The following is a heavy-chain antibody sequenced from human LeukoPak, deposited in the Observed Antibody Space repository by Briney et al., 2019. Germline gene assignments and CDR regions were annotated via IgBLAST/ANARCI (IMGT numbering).Heavy chain of an antibody. CDR3: ARQGCSGGSCYTQIDY. CDR2: IYYSGST. D-gene: IGHD2-15*01. Sequence: SETLSLTCTVSGGSFSSYYWSWIRQPPGKGLEWIGYIYYSGSTNYNPSLKSRVTISVDTSKNQFSLKLSSVTAADTAVYYCARQGCSGGSCYTQIDYWGQGTLVTVSS. J-gene: IGHJ4*02. CDR1: GGSFSSYY. V-gene: IGHV4-59*08.